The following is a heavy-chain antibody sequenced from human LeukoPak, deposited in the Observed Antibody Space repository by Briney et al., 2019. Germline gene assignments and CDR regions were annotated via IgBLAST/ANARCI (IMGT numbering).Heavy chain of an antibody. CDR2: IKSETDGGTT. CDR1: GFTFSNAW. J-gene: IGHJ3*02. V-gene: IGHV3-15*01. CDR3: TTGIPGAEDAFDI. D-gene: IGHD2-21*01. Sequence: GGSLRLSCAASGFTFSNAWMSWVRQAPGKGLEWVGRIKSETDGGTTDYAAPVKGRFTISRDDSKNTLYLQMNSLKTEDTAVYYCTTGIPGAEDAFDIWGQGTMVTVSS.